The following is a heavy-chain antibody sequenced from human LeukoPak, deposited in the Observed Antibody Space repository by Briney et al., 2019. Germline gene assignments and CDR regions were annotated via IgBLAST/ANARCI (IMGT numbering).Heavy chain of an antibody. D-gene: IGHD3-3*01. CDR2: INHNGNVN. CDR3: AKGDYDFWSGYYYNYYYGMDV. Sequence: GGSLRLSCAASGFTFSSYWMNWARQAPGKGLEWVASINHNGNVNYYVDSVKGRFTISRDNSKNTLYLQMNSLRAEDTAVYYCAKGDYDFWSGYYYNYYYGMDVWGQGTTVTVSS. J-gene: IGHJ6*02. CDR1: GFTFSSYW. V-gene: IGHV3-7*03.